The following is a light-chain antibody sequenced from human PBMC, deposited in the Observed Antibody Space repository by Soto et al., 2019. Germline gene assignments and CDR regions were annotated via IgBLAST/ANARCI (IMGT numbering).Light chain of an antibody. J-gene: IGLJ1*01. V-gene: IGLV1-40*01. CDR2: GNS. Sequence: QSVLTQPPSVSGAPGQRVTISCTGGSXNIGAGYDVHWYQQLPGTAPKLLIYGNSNRPSGVPDRFSGSKSGTSASLAITGLQAEDESDYYGQSYESSPSPYRFGTELKV. CDR1: SXNIGAGYD. CDR3: QSYESSPSPYR.